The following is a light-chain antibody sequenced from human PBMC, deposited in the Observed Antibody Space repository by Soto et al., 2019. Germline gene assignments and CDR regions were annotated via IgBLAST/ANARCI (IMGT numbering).Light chain of an antibody. CDR3: QQYESSPLST. V-gene: IGKV3-20*01. Sequence: ENVLTQSRGTLSLSLGQRATISCRSIQSVSSDYLAWYQQKPGQPHRLLICEASTRAIGIPDRFSGSGSGTDFTLTISRLEPEDFAVYYCQQYESSPLSTFGPETKVDI. J-gene: IGKJ1*01. CDR1: QSVSSDY. CDR2: EAS.